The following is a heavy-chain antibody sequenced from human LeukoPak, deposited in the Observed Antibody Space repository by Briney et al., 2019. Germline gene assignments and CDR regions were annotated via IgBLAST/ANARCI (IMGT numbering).Heavy chain of an antibody. V-gene: IGHV3-7*01. Sequence: GGSLRLSCAASGFTFSSYWMSWVRQAPGKGLEWVANIKQDGSEKYYVDSVKGGFTISRDNAKNSLYLQMNSLRAEDTAVYYCARCAGVGATLTYYYYYGMDVWGQGTTVTVSS. D-gene: IGHD1-26*01. J-gene: IGHJ6*02. CDR3: ARCAGVGATLTYYYYYGMDV. CDR2: IKQDGSEK. CDR1: GFTFSSYW.